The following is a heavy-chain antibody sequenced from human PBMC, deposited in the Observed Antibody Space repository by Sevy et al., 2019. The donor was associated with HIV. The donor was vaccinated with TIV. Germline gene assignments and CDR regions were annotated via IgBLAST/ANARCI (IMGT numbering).Heavy chain of an antibody. CDR2: IYYSGST. D-gene: IGHD3-3*01. CDR1: GGSISSYY. Sequence: SGTLSLTCTVSGGSISSYYWSWIRQPPGKGLEWIGYIYYSGSTNYNPSLKSRVTISVDTSKNQFSLKLSSVTAADTAVYYCARHNKHYDFWSDLNWFDPWGQGTLVTVSS. CDR3: ARHNKHYDFWSDLNWFDP. J-gene: IGHJ5*02. V-gene: IGHV4-59*08.